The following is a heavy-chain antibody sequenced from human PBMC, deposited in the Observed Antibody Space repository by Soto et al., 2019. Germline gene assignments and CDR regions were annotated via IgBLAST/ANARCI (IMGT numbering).Heavy chain of an antibody. CDR2: IYPDDSDT. Sequence: PGESLKISCKGSGYSFTTYWIAWVRQMPGKGLEWMGIIYPDDSDTRYGPSFQGQVTISADKSISTAYLQWSSLKASDTAMYYCARQAGCLGYNLLTGFPYYFDSWGQGTPVTVSS. D-gene: IGHD3-9*01. V-gene: IGHV5-51*01. CDR1: GYSFTTYW. J-gene: IGHJ4*02. CDR3: ARQAGCLGYNLLTGFPYYFDS.